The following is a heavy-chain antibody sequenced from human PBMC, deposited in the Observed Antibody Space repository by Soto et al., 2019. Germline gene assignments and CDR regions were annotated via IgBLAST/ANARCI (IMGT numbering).Heavy chain of an antibody. J-gene: IGHJ5*02. V-gene: IGHV4-30-4*01. D-gene: IGHD3-10*01. CDR1: GGSISSGDYY. CDR2: IYYSRST. Sequence: QVQLQESGPGLVKPSQTLSLTCTVSGGSISSGDYYWSWIRQPPGKVPEWIGYIYYSRSTYYNPYLKSRVTISVDTSKNQCSLKLSSVTAADTAVYYCASSIWFGELLSTNWFDPWGQGTLVTVSS. CDR3: ASSIWFGELLSTNWFDP.